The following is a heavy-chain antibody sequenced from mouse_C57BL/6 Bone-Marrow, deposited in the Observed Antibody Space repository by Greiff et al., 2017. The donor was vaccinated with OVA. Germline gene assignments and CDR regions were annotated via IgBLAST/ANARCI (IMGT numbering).Heavy chain of an antibody. V-gene: IGHV1-63*01. CDR2: IYPGGGNT. CDR1: GYTFTNYW. J-gene: IGHJ4*01. Sequence: VMLVESGAELVRPGTSVKMSCKASGYTFTNYWIGWAKQRPGHGLEWIGDIYPGGGNTNYNEKFTGKATLTADKSSSTAYMQFSSLTSEDSAIYYCSRSVSYFFYAIDYWGQGTSVTVSS. D-gene: IGHD6-5*01. CDR3: SRSVSYFFYAIDY.